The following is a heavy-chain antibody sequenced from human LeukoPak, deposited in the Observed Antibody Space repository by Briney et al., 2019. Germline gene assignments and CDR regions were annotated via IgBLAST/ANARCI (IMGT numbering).Heavy chain of an antibody. CDR3: ARDRNPSGSYLYYFDY. Sequence: GGSLRLSCAASGFTFSSHAMNWVRQAPGRGLEWVSSISGSGGSTYNADSVKGRFTISRDNFESTLNLQMNSLRADDTAVYYCARDRNPSGSYLYYFDYWGQGTLVTVSS. V-gene: IGHV3-23*01. CDR2: ISGSGGST. D-gene: IGHD1-26*01. J-gene: IGHJ4*02. CDR1: GFTFSSHA.